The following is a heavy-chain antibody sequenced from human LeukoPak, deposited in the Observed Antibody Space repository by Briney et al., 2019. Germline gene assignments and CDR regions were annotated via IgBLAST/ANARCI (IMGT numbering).Heavy chain of an antibody. J-gene: IGHJ4*01. CDR1: GFTFSNSA. CDR2: LSGSGITT. V-gene: IGHV3-23*01. CDR3: AKGIYSSGWSYFDY. Sequence: GGSLRLSCAASGFTFSNSAMSWVRQAPGKGLEWVPTLSGSGITTYYADSVKGRFAISRDNSKNTLYLQMNSLRAEDTAVYYCAKGIYSSGWSYFDYWGHGTLVTVSS. D-gene: IGHD6-19*01.